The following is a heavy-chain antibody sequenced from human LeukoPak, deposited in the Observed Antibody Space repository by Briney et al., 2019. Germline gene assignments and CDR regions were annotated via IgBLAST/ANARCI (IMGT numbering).Heavy chain of an antibody. D-gene: IGHD5-12*01. CDR1: GFTVSSNY. CDR2: IYTDGST. J-gene: IGHJ6*02. CDR3: ATGYSGYRRSYYYGMDV. Sequence: PGGSLRLSCAASGFTVSSNYMTWVRQAPGKGLEWVSLIYTDGSTYYADSVKGRFTISRHNSKNTLYIQMNSLGADDTAVYYCATGYSGYRRSYYYGMDVWGQGTTATVSS. V-gene: IGHV3-53*04.